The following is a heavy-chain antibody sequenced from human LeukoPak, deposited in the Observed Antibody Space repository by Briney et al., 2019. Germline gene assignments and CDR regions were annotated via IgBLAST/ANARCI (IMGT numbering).Heavy chain of an antibody. Sequence: ASVKVSCKASGYTFTSYGISWVRQAPGQGLEWMGWISAYNGNTNYAQKPQGRVTMTTDTSTSTAYMELRSLRSDDTAVYYCARDRKWELLSIYNWFDPWGQGTLVTVSS. CDR1: GYTFTSYG. V-gene: IGHV1-18*01. D-gene: IGHD1-26*01. J-gene: IGHJ5*02. CDR2: ISAYNGNT. CDR3: ARDRKWELLSIYNWFDP.